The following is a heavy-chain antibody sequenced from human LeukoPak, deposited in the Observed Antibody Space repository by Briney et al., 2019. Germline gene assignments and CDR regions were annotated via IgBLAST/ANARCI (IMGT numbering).Heavy chain of an antibody. V-gene: IGHV4-34*01. Sequence: SETLSLTCAVYGGSFSGYYWSWIRQPPGKGLEWIGEINHSGSTNYNPSLKSRVTISVDTSKNQFSLKLSSLTAADTAVYYCARGMGYYGMDVWGQGTTVTVSS. CDR1: GGSFSGYY. CDR2: INHSGST. CDR3: ARGMGYYGMDV. J-gene: IGHJ6*02. D-gene: IGHD3-10*01.